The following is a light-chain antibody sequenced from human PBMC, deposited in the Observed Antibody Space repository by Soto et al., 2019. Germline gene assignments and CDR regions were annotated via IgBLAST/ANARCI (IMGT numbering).Light chain of an antibody. CDR1: SSDVGAYKY. J-gene: IGLJ3*02. Sequence: QSVLTQPPSASGSPGQSVTISCTGTSSDVGAYKYVSWYQQYPGKAPKLMIYEVSKRPSGVPDRFSGSKSGNTASLTVSGLQAGDEADYYCTSYVGSDIWVFGGGTKVTVL. V-gene: IGLV2-8*01. CDR3: TSYVGSDIWV. CDR2: EVS.